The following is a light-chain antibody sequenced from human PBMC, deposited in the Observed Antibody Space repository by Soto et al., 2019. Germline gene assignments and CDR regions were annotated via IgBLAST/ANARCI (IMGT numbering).Light chain of an antibody. J-gene: IGKJ4*01. CDR2: DAS. Sequence: DILLTQSPATLSLSPGERATLSCRASQSVGSSLAWFQQKPGQAPRLLIYDASNRATGIPDRFSGSGSGTDFTLTISSLEPEDFAVYYCQQRGSWPQLTFGGGTKVDIK. CDR1: QSVGSS. V-gene: IGKV3-11*01. CDR3: QQRGSWPQLT.